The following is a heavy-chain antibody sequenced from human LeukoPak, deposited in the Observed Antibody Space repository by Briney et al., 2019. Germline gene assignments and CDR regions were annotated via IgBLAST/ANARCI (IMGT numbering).Heavy chain of an antibody. D-gene: IGHD6-13*01. CDR3: ARDQAADSDAFDI. J-gene: IGHJ3*02. CDR2: IYSGGST. Sequence: GGSLRLSCAASGFTVSSNYMSWVRQAPGKGLEWVSVIYSGGSTYYADSVKGRFTISRDNAKNSLYLQMNSLRAEDTAVYYCARDQAADSDAFDIWGQGTMVTVSS. CDR1: GFTVSSNY. V-gene: IGHV3-66*01.